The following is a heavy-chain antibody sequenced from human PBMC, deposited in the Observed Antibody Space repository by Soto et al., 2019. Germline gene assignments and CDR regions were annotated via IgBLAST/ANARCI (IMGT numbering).Heavy chain of an antibody. CDR2: ISGSGGST. Sequence: PGGSLRLSCAASGFTFSSYAMSWVRQAPGKGLEWVSAISGSGGSTYYADSVKGRFTISRDNSKNTLYLQMNSLRAEDTAVYYCAKDSAMIVVVAIKYFDYWGQGTLVTVSS. D-gene: IGHD3-22*01. CDR1: GFTFSSYA. J-gene: IGHJ4*02. V-gene: IGHV3-23*01. CDR3: AKDSAMIVVVAIKYFDY.